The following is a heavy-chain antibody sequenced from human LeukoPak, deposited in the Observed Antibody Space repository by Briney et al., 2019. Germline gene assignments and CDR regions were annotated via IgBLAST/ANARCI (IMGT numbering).Heavy chain of an antibody. D-gene: IGHD3-10*01. CDR2: ISGSGGST. CDR1: GFTVSSNY. CDR3: ARDRSPGNFDY. V-gene: IGHV3-23*01. Sequence: GGSLRLSCAASGFTVSSNYMSWVRQAPGKGLEWVSAISGSGGSTYYADSVKGQFTISRDNSKNTLYLQMNSLRAEDTAVYYCARDRSPGNFDYWGQGTLVTVSS. J-gene: IGHJ4*02.